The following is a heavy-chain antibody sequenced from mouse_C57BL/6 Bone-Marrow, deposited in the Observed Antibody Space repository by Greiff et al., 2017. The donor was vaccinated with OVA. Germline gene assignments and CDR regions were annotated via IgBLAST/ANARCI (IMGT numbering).Heavy chain of an antibody. J-gene: IGHJ2*01. V-gene: IGHV1-69*01. CDR3: ARLGPFDY. CDR1: GYTFTSYW. Sequence: QVQLQQPGAELVMPGASVKLSCKASGYTFTSYWMHWVKQRPGQGLEWIGEIDPSDSYTNYNQKFKGKSTLTVDKSSSTAYMQRSSLTSEDSAVYYCARLGPFDYWGQGTTLTVSS. D-gene: IGHD4-1*01. CDR2: IDPSDSYT.